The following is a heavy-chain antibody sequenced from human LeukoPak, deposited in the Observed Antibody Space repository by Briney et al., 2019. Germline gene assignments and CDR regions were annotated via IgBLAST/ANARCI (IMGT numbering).Heavy chain of an antibody. V-gene: IGHV4-61*02. CDR1: GGSISSGGYY. D-gene: IGHD6-13*01. J-gene: IGHJ6*03. CDR2: IYTSGST. Sequence: TLSLTCTVSGGSISSGGYYWSWIRQPAGKGLEWIGRIYTSGSTNYNPSLKSRVTISVDTSKNQFSLKLSSVTAADTAVYYCASSSWYYYYYMDVWGKGTTVTISS. CDR3: ASSSWYYYYYMDV.